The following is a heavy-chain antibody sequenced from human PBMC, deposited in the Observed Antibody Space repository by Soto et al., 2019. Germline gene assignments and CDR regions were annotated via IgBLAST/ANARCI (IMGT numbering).Heavy chain of an antibody. CDR2: IHSSGST. Sequence: SETLCLSCTVSVGSISSNCWSWIRQPPGKGLEWIGYIHSSGSTNYNPSLKSRATISVDASKNQFSLNLSSVTAADTAMYYCAREYNYGATGYYFDYWGQGTLVTVSS. D-gene: IGHD1-1*01. V-gene: IGHV4-59*01. CDR3: AREYNYGATGYYFDY. CDR1: VGSISSNC. J-gene: IGHJ4*02.